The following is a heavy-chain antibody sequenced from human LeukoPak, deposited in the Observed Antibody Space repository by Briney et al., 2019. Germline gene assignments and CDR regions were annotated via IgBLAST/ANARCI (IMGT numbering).Heavy chain of an antibody. V-gene: IGHV3-73*01. Sequence: GGSLRLSCAASGFTFSGSAMHWVRQASGKGLEWLGHIRSEANTYATTYAASVKGRFTISRDDSKNTAYLQMNRLKTEDTAVYYCARAQTYGDSRLLLDYWGQGTLVTVSS. CDR2: IRSEANTYAT. CDR3: ARAQTYGDSRLLLDY. CDR1: GFTFSGSA. J-gene: IGHJ4*02. D-gene: IGHD4-17*01.